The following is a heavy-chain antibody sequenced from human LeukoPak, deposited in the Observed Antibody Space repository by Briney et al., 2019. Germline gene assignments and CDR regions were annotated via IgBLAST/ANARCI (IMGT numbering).Heavy chain of an antibody. D-gene: IGHD3-9*01. V-gene: IGHV3-49*04. J-gene: IGHJ6*03. CDR2: IRSKAYGGTT. Sequence: GGSLRLSCAASGFTVSNAWMSWVRQAPGKGLEWVGFIRSKAYGGTTEYAASVKGRFTISRDDSKSIAYLQMNSLKTEDTAVYYCTRDVYVLRYFDWLTYYYYYYMDVWGKGTTVTISS. CDR1: GFTVSNAW. CDR3: TRDVYVLRYFDWLTYYYYYYMDV.